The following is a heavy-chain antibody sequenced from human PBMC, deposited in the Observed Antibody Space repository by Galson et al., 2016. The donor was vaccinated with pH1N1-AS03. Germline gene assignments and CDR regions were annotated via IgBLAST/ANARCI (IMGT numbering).Heavy chain of an antibody. D-gene: IGHD1-26*01. Sequence: SLRLSCAASAFIFSNYGMHWVRQAPGKGLEWVAVISYDGTNKFYADSVKGRFTLSRDNSKNTLYLQMNSLRAEDTAVYYCAKDIIIVGASLTGGYFDYWGQGTLVTVSS. CDR1: AFIFSNYG. CDR3: AKDIIIVGASLTGGYFDY. V-gene: IGHV3-30*18. CDR2: ISYDGTNK. J-gene: IGHJ4*02.